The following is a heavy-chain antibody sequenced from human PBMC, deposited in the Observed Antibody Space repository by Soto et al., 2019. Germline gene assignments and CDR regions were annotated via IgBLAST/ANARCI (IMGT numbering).Heavy chain of an antibody. V-gene: IGHV1-2*02. J-gene: IGHJ4*02. Sequence: VSSVKVSCKASGYTFTGYYMHWVRQAPGQGLEWMGWINPNSGGTNYAQKFQGRVTMTRDASISTAYMELSRLRSDDTAVYYCASSAYAARRPFDYWGQGTLVTVSS. CDR1: GYTFTGYY. CDR2: INPNSGGT. CDR3: ASSAYAARRPFDY. D-gene: IGHD6-6*01.